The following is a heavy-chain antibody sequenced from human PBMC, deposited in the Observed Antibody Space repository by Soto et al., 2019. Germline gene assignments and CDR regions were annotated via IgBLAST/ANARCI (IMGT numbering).Heavy chain of an antibody. CDR1: GFTFSSYG. J-gene: IGHJ6*02. V-gene: IGHV3-33*01. D-gene: IGHD5-18*01. CDR3: ARGGYSYGNYYYYGMDV. Sequence: GGSLRLSCAASGFTFSSYGMHWVRQAPGKGLEWVAVIWYDGSNKYYADSVKGRFTISRDNSKNTLYLQMNSLRAEDTAVYYCARGGYSYGNYYYYGMDVWGQGTTVTVSS. CDR2: IWYDGSNK.